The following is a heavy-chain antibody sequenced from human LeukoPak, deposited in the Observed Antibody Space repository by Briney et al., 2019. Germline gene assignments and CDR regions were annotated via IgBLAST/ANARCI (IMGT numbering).Heavy chain of an antibody. J-gene: IGHJ4*02. D-gene: IGHD6-19*01. CDR1: GGSISSGGYY. Sequence: PSQTLSLTCTVSGGSISSGGYYWSWICQHPGKGLEWIGYIYYSGSTYYNPSLKSRVTISVDTSKNQFPLKLSSVTAADTAVYYCASSGQWLVRFDYWGQGTLVTVSS. V-gene: IGHV4-31*03. CDR2: IYYSGST. CDR3: ASSGQWLVRFDY.